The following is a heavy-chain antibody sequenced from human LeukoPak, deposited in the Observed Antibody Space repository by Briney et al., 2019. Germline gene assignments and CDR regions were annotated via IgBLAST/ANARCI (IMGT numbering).Heavy chain of an antibody. CDR3: ALARPYYDILTGYHGGAFDI. Sequence: SETLSLTCTVSGGSISSGDYYWSWIRQPPGKGLEWIGYIYYSGSTYYNPSLKSRVTISVDTSKNQFSLKLSSVTAADTAVYYCALARPYYDILTGYHGGAFDIWGQGTMVTVSS. D-gene: IGHD3-9*01. CDR2: IYYSGST. CDR1: GGSISSGDYY. V-gene: IGHV4-30-4*01. J-gene: IGHJ3*02.